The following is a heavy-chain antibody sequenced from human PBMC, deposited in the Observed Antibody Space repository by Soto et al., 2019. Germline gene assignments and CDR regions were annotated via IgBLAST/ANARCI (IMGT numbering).Heavy chain of an antibody. CDR3: AKDREDTYDSSGYRDY. J-gene: IGHJ4*02. Sequence: GGSLRLSCAASGFTFSSYVMSWVRQAPGKGLEWVSAISGSGGSTYYADSVKGRFTISRDNSKNTLYLQMNSLRAEDTAVYYCAKDREDTYDSSGYRDYWGQGTLVTVSS. CDR1: GFTFSSYV. CDR2: ISGSGGST. V-gene: IGHV3-23*01. D-gene: IGHD3-22*01.